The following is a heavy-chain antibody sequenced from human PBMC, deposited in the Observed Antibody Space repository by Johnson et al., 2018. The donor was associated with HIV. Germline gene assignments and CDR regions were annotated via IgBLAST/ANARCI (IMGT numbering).Heavy chain of an antibody. Sequence: VQLVESGGDVVQPGRSLRLSCGASGFTFSDHWMQWVRPVPGKGLVWVSRINGDGTGSTYADSVKGRFTISRDNSKNTLYLQMNSLRAEDTAVYYCARESTPWGGDYVGYSFDLWGQGTTVTVTS. CDR2: INGDGTGS. V-gene: IGHV3-74*01. J-gene: IGHJ3*01. CDR1: GFTFSDHW. D-gene: IGHD4-17*01. CDR3: ARESTPWGGDYVGYSFDL.